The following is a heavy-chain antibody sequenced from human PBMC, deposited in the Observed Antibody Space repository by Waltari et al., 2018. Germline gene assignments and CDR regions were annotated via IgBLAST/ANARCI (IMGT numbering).Heavy chain of an antibody. V-gene: IGHV4-59*01. Sequence: QVQLQESGPGLVKPSETLSLTCTVSGGSISSYCGSWIRQPPGKGLEWIGYIYYSGSTNYNPSLKSRVTISVDTSKNQFSLKLSSVTAADTAVYYCARSSGLYDVWGKGTTVTVSS. CDR3: ARSSGLYDV. CDR2: IYYSGST. J-gene: IGHJ6*04. CDR1: GGSISSYC. D-gene: IGHD6-19*01.